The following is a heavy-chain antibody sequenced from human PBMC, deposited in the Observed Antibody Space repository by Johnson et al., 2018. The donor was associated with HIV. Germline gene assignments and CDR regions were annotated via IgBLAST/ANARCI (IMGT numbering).Heavy chain of an antibody. CDR1: GFTFSSYA. CDR3: GYGSGSYFGTHDAFDI. CDR2: ISYAGSNY. Sequence: QVQLVESGGGVVQPGRSLRLSCAASGFTFSSYAMHWVRQAPGKGLEWVAVISYAGSNYSYADSVKGRFTISRDNSKNTLYLQMNSLRAEDTAVYYCGYGSGSYFGTHDAFDIWGQGTMVTVSS. V-gene: IGHV3-30-3*01. D-gene: IGHD3-10*01. J-gene: IGHJ3*02.